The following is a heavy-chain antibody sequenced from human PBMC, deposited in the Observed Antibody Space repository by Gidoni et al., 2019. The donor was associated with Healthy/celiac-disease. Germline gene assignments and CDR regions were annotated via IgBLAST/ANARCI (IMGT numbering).Heavy chain of an antibody. CDR2: ISSSSSTI. CDR3: AREDPSIAAAGTFDY. D-gene: IGHD6-13*01. CDR1: GFTFSSYS. J-gene: IGHJ4*02. Sequence: EVQLVESGGGLVQPGGSLRLSCAASGFTFSSYSMNWVRQAPGKGLEWVSYISSSSSTIYYADSVKGRFTISRDNAKNSLYLQMNSLRDEDTAVYYCAREDPSIAAAGTFDYWGQGTLVTVSS. V-gene: IGHV3-48*02.